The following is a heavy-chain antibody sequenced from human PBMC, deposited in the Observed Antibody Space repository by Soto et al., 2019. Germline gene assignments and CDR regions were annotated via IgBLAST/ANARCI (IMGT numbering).Heavy chain of an antibody. Sequence: PSETLSLTCTVSGGSISSSDYYWGWIRQPPGKGLEWIGNIYYSGSASYNPSLKSRVTISVDTSKNQFSLKLSSVTAADTAVYYCARRYSSSLDVWGQGTTVNVSS. CDR2: IYYSGSA. J-gene: IGHJ6*02. V-gene: IGHV4-39*07. CDR3: ARRYSSSLDV. D-gene: IGHD6-13*01. CDR1: GGSISSSDYY.